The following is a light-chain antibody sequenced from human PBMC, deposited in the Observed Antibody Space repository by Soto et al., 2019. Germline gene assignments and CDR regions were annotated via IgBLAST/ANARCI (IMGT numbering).Light chain of an antibody. J-gene: IGKJ1*01. CDR2: DAS. Sequence: EIVLTQSPATLSLSPGERAPLSCRASQSVSSFLAWYQQNPGQAPRLLIYDASYRATGIPARFTGSGSGTDFTLSISSLEPEDFAVYFCQQYGSSPRTFGQGTKVDIK. CDR1: QSVSSF. V-gene: IGKV3-11*01. CDR3: QQYGSSPRT.